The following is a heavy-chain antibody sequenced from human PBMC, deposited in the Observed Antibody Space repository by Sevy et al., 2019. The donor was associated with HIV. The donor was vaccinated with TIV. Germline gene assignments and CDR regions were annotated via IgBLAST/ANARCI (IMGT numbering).Heavy chain of an antibody. CDR2: INQDGSVI. CDR1: GFTFSDSW. CDR3: ARAVGKDGAY. V-gene: IGHV3-7*03. Sequence: GGSLRLSCTASGFTFSDSWMHWVRQAPGKGLEWLANINQDGSVIYYADSVKGRFPISRDNSRNSVFLQMSSLRAGDTATYYCARAVGKDGAYWGQGTLVTVSS. J-gene: IGHJ4*02. D-gene: IGHD2-8*01.